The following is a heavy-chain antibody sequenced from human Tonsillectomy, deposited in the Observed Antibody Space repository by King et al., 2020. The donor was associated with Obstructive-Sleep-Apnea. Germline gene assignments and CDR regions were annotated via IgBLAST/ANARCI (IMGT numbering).Heavy chain of an antibody. D-gene: IGHD1-26*01. Sequence: VQLVESGGGLVQPGGSLRLSCAASGVTFSSYAMSWVRQAPGKGLEWVSAIIGSGGSTYSADSVKGRFTISRDNSKNTLYLQMNSLRAEDTAVYYCAKSGGWWELLGAFDIWGQGKWSPSLQ. J-gene: IGHJ3*02. CDR1: GVTFSSYA. CDR3: AKSGGWWELLGAFDI. CDR2: IIGSGGST. V-gene: IGHV3-23*04.